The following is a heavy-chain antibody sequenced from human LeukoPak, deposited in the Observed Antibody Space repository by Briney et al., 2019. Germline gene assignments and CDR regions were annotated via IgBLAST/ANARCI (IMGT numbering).Heavy chain of an antibody. J-gene: IGHJ5*02. D-gene: IGHD6-19*01. CDR2: ITSSSSYI. V-gene: IGHV3-21*01. CDR1: GFTFSSYS. Sequence: GGSLRLSCAASGFTFSSYSMNWVRQAPGKGLEWVSSITSSSSYIYYADSVKGRFTISRDNAKNSLYLQMNSLRAEDTAVYYCAREMLAAVAAQSWGQGTLVTVSS. CDR3: AREMLAAVAAQS.